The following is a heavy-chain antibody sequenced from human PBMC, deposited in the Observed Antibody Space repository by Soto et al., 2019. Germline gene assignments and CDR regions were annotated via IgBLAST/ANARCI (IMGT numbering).Heavy chain of an antibody. D-gene: IGHD2-2*01. J-gene: IGHJ6*03. CDR3: NASGGVVPAAMRGGYYYYYMDV. CDR1: GYTFTSYD. V-gene: IGHV1-8*01. CDR2: MNPNSGNT. Sequence: QVQLVQSGAEVKKPGASVKVSCKASGYTFTSYDINWVRQATGQGLEWMGWMNPNSGNTGYAQKFQGRVTMTRNTSISTSYMELSSLRSEDTAVYYCNASGGVVPAAMRGGYYYYYMDVWGKGTTVTVSS.